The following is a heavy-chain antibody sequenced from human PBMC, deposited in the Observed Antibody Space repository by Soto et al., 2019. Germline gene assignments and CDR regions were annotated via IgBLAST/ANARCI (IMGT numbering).Heavy chain of an antibody. CDR2: TSSDGGTT. Sequence: SGGSLRLSCATSGFTFSSYSMHWFRQSPGKGLEWVAVTSSDGGTTFYADSVKGRFTISRDNAKNSLYLQLNGLRPDDTAVYYCARVDDVAVDGEGWFDPWGQGTLVTVSS. J-gene: IGHJ5*02. CDR3: ARVDDVAVDGEGWFDP. V-gene: IGHV3-30-3*01. CDR1: GFTFSSYS. D-gene: IGHD6-19*01.